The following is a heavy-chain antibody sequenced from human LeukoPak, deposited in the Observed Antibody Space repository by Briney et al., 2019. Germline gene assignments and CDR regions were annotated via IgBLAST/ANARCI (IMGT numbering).Heavy chain of an antibody. CDR1: GFTFSSYA. CDR2: ISGSGGST. CDR3: AKDLRRYYYDSSGYYDY. V-gene: IGHV3-23*01. Sequence: GGSLRPSCAASGFTFSSYAMSWVRQAPGKGLEWVSAISGSGGSTYYADSVKGRFTISRDNSKNTLYLQMNSLRAEDTAVYYCAKDLRRYYYDSSGYYDYWGQGTLVTVSS. J-gene: IGHJ4*02. D-gene: IGHD3-22*01.